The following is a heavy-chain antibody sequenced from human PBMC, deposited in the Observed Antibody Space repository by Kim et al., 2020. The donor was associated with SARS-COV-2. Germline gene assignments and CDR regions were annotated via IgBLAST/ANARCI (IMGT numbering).Heavy chain of an antibody. V-gene: IGHV1-46*01. CDR3: ARDLFWSGYSYYFDY. J-gene: IGHJ4*02. D-gene: IGHD3-3*01. CDR1: GYTFTSYY. Sequence: ASVKVSCKASGYTFTSYYMHWVRQAPGQGLEWMGIINPSGGSTSYAQKFQGRVTMTRDTSTSTVYMELSSLRSEDTAVYYCARDLFWSGYSYYFDYWGQGTLVTVSS. CDR2: INPSGGST.